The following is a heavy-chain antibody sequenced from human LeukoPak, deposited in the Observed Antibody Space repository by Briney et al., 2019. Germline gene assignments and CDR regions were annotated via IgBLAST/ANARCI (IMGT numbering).Heavy chain of an antibody. CDR1: GFTFRSYG. D-gene: IGHD3-22*01. Sequence: GGSLRLSCAASGFTFRSYGMHWVRQAPGKGLEYVSAISSNGGRTYYANSVKGRFTISRDNSRNTLYLQMGSLRAEDMAVYYCATYYYDSGSFHFHHWGQGTLVTVSS. CDR2: ISSNGGRT. CDR3: ATYYYDSGSFHFHH. V-gene: IGHV3-64*01. J-gene: IGHJ1*01.